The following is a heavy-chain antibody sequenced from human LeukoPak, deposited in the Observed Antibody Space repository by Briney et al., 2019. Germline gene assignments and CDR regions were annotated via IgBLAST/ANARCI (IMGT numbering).Heavy chain of an antibody. D-gene: IGHD3-10*01. CDR3: ARRYYYGSGSQSKTFDY. J-gene: IGHJ4*02. Sequence: PSETLSPTCAVYGGSFSGYYWSWIRQPPGKGLEWIGEINHSGSTNYNPSLKSRVTISVDTSKNQFSLKLSSVTAADTAVYYCARRYYYGSGSQSKTFDYWGQGTLVTVSS. CDR2: INHSGST. CDR1: GGSFSGYY. V-gene: IGHV4-34*01.